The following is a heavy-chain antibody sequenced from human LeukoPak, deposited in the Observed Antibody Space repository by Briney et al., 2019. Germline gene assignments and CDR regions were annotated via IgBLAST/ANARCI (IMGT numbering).Heavy chain of an antibody. V-gene: IGHV1-18*01. CDR1: GYTFTSYG. Sequence: ASVKVSCKASGYTFTSYGISWVRQAPGQGLEWMGWISAYNGNTNYAQKLQGRVTMTTDTSTSTAYMELRSLRSDDTAVYYCARVWGYGLAYCGGDCYPDAFDIWGQGTMVTVSS. D-gene: IGHD2-21*02. J-gene: IGHJ3*02. CDR2: ISAYNGNT. CDR3: ARVWGYGLAYCGGDCYPDAFDI.